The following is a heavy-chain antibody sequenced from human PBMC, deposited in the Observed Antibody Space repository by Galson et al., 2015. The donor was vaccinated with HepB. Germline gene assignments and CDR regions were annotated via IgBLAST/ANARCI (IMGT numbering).Heavy chain of an antibody. V-gene: IGHV3-7*03. CDR2: IKQGGSEK. J-gene: IGHJ6*02. Sequence: SLRLSCAASGFTFSNYWMSWVRQAPGKGLEWVADIKQGGSEKYYVDSVKGRFTISRDNAKNSLYPQMNSLRAEDTAVYNCARLHPYRSHTSCYGPHRHYYYGMDVWGRGTPVTVSS. D-gene: IGHD2-2*01. CDR1: GFTFSNYW. CDR3: ARLHPYRSHTSCYGPHRHYYYGMDV.